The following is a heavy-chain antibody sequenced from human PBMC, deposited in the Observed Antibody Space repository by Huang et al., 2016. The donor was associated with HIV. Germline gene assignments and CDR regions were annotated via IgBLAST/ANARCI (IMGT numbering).Heavy chain of an antibody. D-gene: IGHD6-25*01. CDR1: GFTFQDAW. CDR3: TTWARTSAGGN. CDR2: IKTKEDGGTT. V-gene: IGHV3-15*01. Sequence: EVQLVESGGGLVKPGGSLRRSCAAAGFTFQDAWMSWVRQTPGKWREWVGLIKTKEDGGTTDYAEPVKGRFSMSRDDSKNTFYLQMNSLKSEDTAVYYCTTWARTSAGGNWGQGTLVSVSS. J-gene: IGHJ4*02.